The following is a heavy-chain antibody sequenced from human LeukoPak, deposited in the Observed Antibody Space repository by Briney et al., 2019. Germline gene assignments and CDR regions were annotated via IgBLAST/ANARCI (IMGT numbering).Heavy chain of an antibody. CDR3: ARGLIVATKDAFDI. Sequence: SETLSLTCTVSGGSISSSSYYWGWIRQPPGKGLEWIGSIYYSGSTYYNPSLKSRVTISVDTSKNQFSLKLSSVTAADTAVYYCARGLIVATKDAFDIWGQGTMVTVSS. V-gene: IGHV4-39*07. CDR2: IYYSGST. CDR1: GGSISSSSYY. D-gene: IGHD5-12*01. J-gene: IGHJ3*02.